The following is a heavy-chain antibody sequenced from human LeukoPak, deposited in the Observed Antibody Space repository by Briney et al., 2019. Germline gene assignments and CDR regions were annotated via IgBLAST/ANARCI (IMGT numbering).Heavy chain of an antibody. CDR3: ARSFWSYYYMDV. V-gene: IGHV4-59*01. J-gene: IGHJ6*03. Sequence: SETLSLTCTVSGGSISSYYWSWIRQPPGRGLEWIGYIYYSGSTNYNPSLKSRVTISVDTSKNQFSLKLSSVTAADTAVYYCARSFWSYYYMDVWGKGTTVTVSS. CDR2: IYYSGST. D-gene: IGHD2-8*02. CDR1: GGSISSYY.